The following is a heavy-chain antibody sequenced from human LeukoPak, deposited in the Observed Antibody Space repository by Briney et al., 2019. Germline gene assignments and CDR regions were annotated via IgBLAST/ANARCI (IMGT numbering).Heavy chain of an antibody. CDR2: NYWNDDK. Sequence: SGPTLIHPTPALTLTCTFSGLSLSTRAVGVGWIRQPPVKALESLALNYWNDDKRYTTSLNNRHTITKYTYKKQVVLRMASMDLLDTATYCCVHRQSGAFDIWGQGTMVTGSS. V-gene: IGHV2-5*01. CDR3: VHRQSGAFDI. CDR1: GLSLSTRAVG. J-gene: IGHJ3*02.